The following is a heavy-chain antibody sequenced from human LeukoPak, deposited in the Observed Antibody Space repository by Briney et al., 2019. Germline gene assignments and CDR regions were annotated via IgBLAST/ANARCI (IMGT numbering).Heavy chain of an antibody. Sequence: PSETLSLTCTVSGGSISSSSYYWGWIRQPPGKGLEWIGSIYYRGSTYYNPSLKSRVTISVDTSKNQFSLKLSSVTAADTAVYYCATLSMITFGGVTKMYSYYFDYWGQGTLVTVSS. J-gene: IGHJ4*02. V-gene: IGHV4-39*01. CDR1: GGSISSSSYY. CDR2: IYYRGST. D-gene: IGHD3-16*01. CDR3: ATLSMITFGGVTKMYSYYFDY.